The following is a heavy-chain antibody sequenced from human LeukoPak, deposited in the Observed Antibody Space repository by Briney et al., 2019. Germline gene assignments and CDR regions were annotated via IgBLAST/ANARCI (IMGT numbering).Heavy chain of an antibody. CDR2: ISGSGGNT. V-gene: IGHV3-23*01. D-gene: IGHD3-22*01. CDR1: GFTFSSYA. Sequence: GGSLRLSCAASGFTFSSYAMSWVRQAPGKGLEWVSAISGSGGNTYYADSVKGRFTISRDNSENTLYLQMNSLRAEDTAVYYCAKGENYYDSSGGHFDYWGQGTLVTVSS. J-gene: IGHJ4*02. CDR3: AKGENYYDSSGGHFDY.